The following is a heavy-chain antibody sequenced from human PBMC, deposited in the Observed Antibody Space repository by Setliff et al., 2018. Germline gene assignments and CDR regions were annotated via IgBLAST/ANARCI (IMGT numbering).Heavy chain of an antibody. D-gene: IGHD3-10*01. V-gene: IGHV3-11*04. J-gene: IGHJ4*02. CDR2: ISGAGTTV. Sequence: PGGSLRLSCAVSGFRFSDLYMSWVRQVPGKGLEWLSKISGAGTTVYYADSVRGRFTISRDNAKNSLSLQMNSLRTEDTAVYYCFGAGTCSYWGQGTQVTVSS. CDR1: GFRFSDLY. CDR3: FGAGTCSY.